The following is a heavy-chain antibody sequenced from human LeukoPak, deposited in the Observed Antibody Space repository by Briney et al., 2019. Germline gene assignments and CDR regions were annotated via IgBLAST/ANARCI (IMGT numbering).Heavy chain of an antibody. V-gene: IGHV3-53*01. CDR1: GFTVSSNY. CDR2: FYSDRST. CDR3: ATSVRGVLYYYGMDV. J-gene: IGHJ6*04. Sequence: GESLRLSCAASGFTVSSNYMSWVRQAPGKGLELDSVFYSDRSTYYADSVKGRFTISRDNSKNTLYLQMNSQRAEDTAVYYCATSVRGVLYYYGMDVWGKGTTVTVSS. D-gene: IGHD3-10*02.